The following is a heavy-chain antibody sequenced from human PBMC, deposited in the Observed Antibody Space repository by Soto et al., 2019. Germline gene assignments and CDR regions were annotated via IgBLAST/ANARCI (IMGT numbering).Heavy chain of an antibody. J-gene: IGHJ4*02. V-gene: IGHV1-18*01. CDR2: ISAHNGNT. CDR3: AGGRYGDY. D-gene: IGHD1-1*01. CDR1: GYTFTSYG. Sequence: QVHLVQSGAEVKKPGASVKVSCKASGYTFTSYGITWVRQAPGQGLEWMGWISAHNGNTDYAQKLQGRVIVTRDTSTSTAYMELRSLRSDDEAVYYCAGGRYGDYWGEGALVTVSS.